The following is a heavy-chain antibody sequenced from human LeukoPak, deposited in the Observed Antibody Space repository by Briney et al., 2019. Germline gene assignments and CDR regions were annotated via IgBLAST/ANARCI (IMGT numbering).Heavy chain of an antibody. D-gene: IGHD1-26*01. CDR1: GFTFDDYA. CDR3: AKSWGSTRPYYNYMDV. V-gene: IGHV3-9*01. CDR2: ISWNSGNI. J-gene: IGHJ6*03. Sequence: GGSLRLSCAASGFTFDDYAMHWVRQGPGKGLEWVSGISWNSGNIVYADSVKGRFTISRDNSKNTLSLQMNGLRPEDTAVYYCAKSWGSTRPYYNYMDVWGKGTTVTVSS.